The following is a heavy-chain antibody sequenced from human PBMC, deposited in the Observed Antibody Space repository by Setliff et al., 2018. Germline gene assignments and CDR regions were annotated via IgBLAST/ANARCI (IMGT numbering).Heavy chain of an antibody. CDR3: ARSPLPPPGPGYYYDNSYYYYMDV. V-gene: IGHV1-2*02. CDR2: INPNSGGT. J-gene: IGHJ6*03. Sequence: ASVKVSCKASGYTFTGYYVHWVRQAPGQGLEWMGWINPNSGGTNYAQRFQGRVTMTRDTSISTAYMELSRLGSDDTAVYYCARSPLPPPGPGYYYDNSYYYYMDVWGKGTTVTVSS. D-gene: IGHD3-22*01. CDR1: GYTFTGYY.